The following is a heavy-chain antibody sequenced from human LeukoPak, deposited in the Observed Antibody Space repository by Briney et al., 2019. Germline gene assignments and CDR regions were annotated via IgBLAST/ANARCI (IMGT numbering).Heavy chain of an antibody. CDR2: MNPNSGNT. D-gene: IGHD6-13*01. CDR1: GYTFTSYD. J-gene: IGHJ5*02. Sequence: ASVKVSCKASGYTFTSYDINWVRQATGQGLEWMGWMNPNSGNTGYAQKFQGRVTITRNTSIGTAYMGLSSLRSEDTAVYYCARGRAAAGRENWFDPWGQGTLVTVSS. CDR3: ARGRAAAGRENWFDP. V-gene: IGHV1-8*03.